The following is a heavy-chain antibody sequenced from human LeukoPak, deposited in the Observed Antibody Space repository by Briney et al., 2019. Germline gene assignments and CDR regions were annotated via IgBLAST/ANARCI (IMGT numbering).Heavy chain of an antibody. D-gene: IGHD3-10*01. CDR1: GFTFSHCG. CDR2: ISSSSTI. CDR3: AKVSKTYGSGSYWDY. J-gene: IGHJ4*02. V-gene: IGHV3-48*01. Sequence: GGSLRLSCAASGFTFSHCGMNWVRQAPGKGLEWVSYISSSSTIYYADSVKGRFTISRDNAKNSLYLQMNSLRAEDTAVYYCAKVSKTYGSGSYWDYWGQGTLVTVSS.